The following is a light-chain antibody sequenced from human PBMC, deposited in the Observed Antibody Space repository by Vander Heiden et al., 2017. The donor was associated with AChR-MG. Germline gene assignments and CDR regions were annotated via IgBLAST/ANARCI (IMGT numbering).Light chain of an antibody. Sequence: EIVLTQSPGTLSLSPGERATLSCRASQSVSSRNLAWYQQKPGQAPRLLLYGASSRATGIPDRFSGSGSGTDFTLTISRLEPEDFAVYYCQQYGSSPKTFGQGTKVEIK. CDR3: QQYGSSPKT. CDR1: QSVSSRN. J-gene: IGKJ1*01. CDR2: GAS. V-gene: IGKV3-20*01.